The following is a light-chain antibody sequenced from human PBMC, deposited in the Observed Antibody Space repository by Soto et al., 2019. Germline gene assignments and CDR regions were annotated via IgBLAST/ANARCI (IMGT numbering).Light chain of an antibody. CDR2: DVN. V-gene: IGLV2-11*01. J-gene: IGLJ1*01. Sequence: QSALTQPRSGTGAPGQAVTISCTGTSNDVGGYNYVSWYQQHPGKAPKLMIYDVNKRPSGVPDRFSGSKSGNTASLTISGLQAEDEADYYCCSYAGSSYVFGTGTKVTVL. CDR1: SNDVGGYNY. CDR3: CSYAGSSYV.